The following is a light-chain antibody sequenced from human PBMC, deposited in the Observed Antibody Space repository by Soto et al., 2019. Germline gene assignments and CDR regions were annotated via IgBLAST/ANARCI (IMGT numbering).Light chain of an antibody. CDR3: QKYNSAPWT. CDR2: GAS. Sequence: EIVMTQSPATLSVSPGERATFSCRASQSVSSNLAWYQQKPGQAPRLLIYGASTRATGIPARFSGSGSGTDFTLTISSLQPEDVATYYCQKYNSAPWTFGQGTKVDIK. V-gene: IGKV3-15*01. J-gene: IGKJ1*01. CDR1: QSVSSN.